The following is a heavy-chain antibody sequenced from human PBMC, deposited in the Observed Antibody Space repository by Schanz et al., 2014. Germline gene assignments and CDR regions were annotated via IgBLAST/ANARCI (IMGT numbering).Heavy chain of an antibody. V-gene: IGHV3-15*04. CDR1: GFTFSDVY. CDR3: TAFNNRDALYI. CDR2: IENKAKGATT. J-gene: IGHJ3*02. D-gene: IGHD1-20*01. Sequence: EVRLVESGGGLAGPGGSLRLSCSGSGFTFSDVYMSWVRQAPGKGRDWIGRIENKAKGATTNYAAPVKGRFTVSRDDSRNTLYLQRNTLRTGDTALYYCTAFNNRDALYIGCQGTVVSVSS.